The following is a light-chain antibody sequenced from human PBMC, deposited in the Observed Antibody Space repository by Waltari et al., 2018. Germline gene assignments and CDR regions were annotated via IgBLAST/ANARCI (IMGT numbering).Light chain of an antibody. V-gene: IGKV3-20*01. J-gene: IGKJ1*01. Sequence: EIVLTQSPGTLSLSPGERATLSCRASQSISKYLAWYQQKPGQAPRLLIYHAPSRAAGIPDRLSGSGSGTDFSLSISRLEPEDFAVYYCQHYESLPVTFGQGTKVEIK. CDR2: HAP. CDR1: QSISKY. CDR3: QHYESLPVT.